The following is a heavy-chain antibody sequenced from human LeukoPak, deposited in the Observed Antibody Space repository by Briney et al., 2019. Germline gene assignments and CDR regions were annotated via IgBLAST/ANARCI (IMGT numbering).Heavy chain of an antibody. CDR2: INHSGST. D-gene: IGHD3-10*01. J-gene: IGHJ6*03. CDR1: GGSFSGYY. CDR3: ARVNRGINYYGSGSFDPKNYYYYYYMDV. Sequence: SETLSLTCAVYGGSFSGYYWSWIRQPPGKGLEWIGEINHSGSTNYNPSLKSRVTISVDTSKNQFSLKLSSVTAADTAVYYCARVNRGINYYGSGSFDPKNYYYYYYMDVWGKGTTVTVSS. V-gene: IGHV4-34*01.